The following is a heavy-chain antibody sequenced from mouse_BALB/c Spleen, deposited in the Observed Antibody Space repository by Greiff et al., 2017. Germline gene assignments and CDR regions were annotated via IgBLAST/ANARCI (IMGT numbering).Heavy chain of an antibody. J-gene: IGHJ2*01. Sequence: QVQLKESGAELVRPGASVTLSCKASGYTFTDYEMHWVKQTPVHGLEWIGAIDPETGGTAYNQKFKGKATLTADKSSSTAYMELRSLTSEDSAVYYCTIWLRFDYWGQGTTLTVSS. CDR3: TIWLRFDY. V-gene: IGHV1-15*01. CDR1: GYTFTDYE. CDR2: IDPETGGT. D-gene: IGHD2-2*01.